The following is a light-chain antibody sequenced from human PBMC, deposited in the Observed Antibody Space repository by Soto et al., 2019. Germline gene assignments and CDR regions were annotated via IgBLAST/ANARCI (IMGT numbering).Light chain of an antibody. Sequence: DIQMTQSPSTLSASVGDRVTITCRASQSISTWLAWYQQKPGKAPNLLIYDASNLETGVPSRFSGSGSGTEFTLTLSSLQPVDFATYFCLQYKTYRTFGQGTKVEIK. CDR2: DAS. CDR3: LQYKTYRT. J-gene: IGKJ1*01. CDR1: QSISTW. V-gene: IGKV1-5*01.